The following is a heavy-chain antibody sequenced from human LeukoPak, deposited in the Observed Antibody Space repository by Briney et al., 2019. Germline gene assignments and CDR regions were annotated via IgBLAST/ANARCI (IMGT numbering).Heavy chain of an antibody. Sequence: ASVKVSCKASGYTFTGYYMHWVRQAPGQGLEWMGWINPNSGGTNYAQKFQGRVTMTRDTSISTAYMELSRLRSDDTAVYYCARALGPTVTTSADYWGREPWSPSPQ. D-gene: IGHD4-17*01. V-gene: IGHV1-2*02. CDR3: ARALGPTVTTSADY. J-gene: IGHJ4*02. CDR2: INPNSGGT. CDR1: GYTFTGYY.